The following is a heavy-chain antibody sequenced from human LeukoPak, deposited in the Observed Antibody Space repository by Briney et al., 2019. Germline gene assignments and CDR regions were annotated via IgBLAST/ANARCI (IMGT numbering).Heavy chain of an antibody. Sequence: SETLSLTCTVSGGSISSYYWSWIRQPPGKGLEWIGYIYYSGSTNYNPSLKSRVTISEDTSKNQISLKLGSVTAADTAVYYCASQYYYDSSGYTYFQHWGQGTLVTVSS. CDR2: IYYSGST. V-gene: IGHV4-59*01. D-gene: IGHD3-22*01. J-gene: IGHJ1*01. CDR1: GGSISSYY. CDR3: ASQYYYDSSGYTYFQH.